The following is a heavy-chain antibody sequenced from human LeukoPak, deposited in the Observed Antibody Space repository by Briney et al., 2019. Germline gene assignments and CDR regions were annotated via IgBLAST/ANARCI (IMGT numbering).Heavy chain of an antibody. D-gene: IGHD5-18*01. CDR2: IYYSGST. V-gene: IGHV4-59*01. CDR1: GGSISSYY. CDR3: ARWGLYSYTYGMDV. J-gene: IGHJ6*02. Sequence: SETLSLTCTVSGGSISSYYWSWIRQPPGKGLEWIGYIYYSGSTNYNPSLKSRVTISVDTSKNQFSLKLSSVTAADTAVYYCARWGLYSYTYGMDVWGQGATVTASS.